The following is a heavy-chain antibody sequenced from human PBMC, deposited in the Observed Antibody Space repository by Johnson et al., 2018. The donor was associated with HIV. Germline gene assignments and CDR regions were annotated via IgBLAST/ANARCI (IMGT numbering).Heavy chain of an antibody. CDR1: GFTFSDYY. V-gene: IGHV3-11*04. J-gene: IGHJ3*02. Sequence: VQLVESGGGVVKPGGSLRLSCAASGFTFSDYYMSWIRQAPGKGLEWISYISSSGSTIYYADSVKGRFTISRDNAKNSLFLQINSLRAEDTAVYYCARCYDSSAYYYVGAFDIWGQGTMVTVSS. D-gene: IGHD3-22*01. CDR3: ARCYDSSAYYYVGAFDI. CDR2: ISSSGSTI.